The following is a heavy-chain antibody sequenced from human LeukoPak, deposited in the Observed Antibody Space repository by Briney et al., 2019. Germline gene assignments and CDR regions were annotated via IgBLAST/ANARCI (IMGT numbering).Heavy chain of an antibody. D-gene: IGHD6-13*01. Sequence: SETLSLTCTVSGYSISSGYYWGWIRQPPGKGLEWIGSIYHSGSTYYNPSLKSRVTISVDTSKNQFSLKLSSVTAADTAVYYCAREAAALWPWGQGTLVTVSS. CDR1: GYSISSGYY. J-gene: IGHJ5*02. V-gene: IGHV4-38-2*02. CDR2: IYHSGST. CDR3: AREAAALWP.